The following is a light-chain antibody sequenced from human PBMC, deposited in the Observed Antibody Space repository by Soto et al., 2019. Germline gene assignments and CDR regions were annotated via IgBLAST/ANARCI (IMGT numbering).Light chain of an antibody. CDR3: QQYYSSPYT. Sequence: DIVMTQSPDSLAVSLGERVTINCKSSQSVLYNSNNKNYLSWYQQKPGQPPRLLIYWASTRESGVPDRFSGSGSQTDFTLTISSLQAEDVAVYYCQQYYSSPYTFAQGTNLEIK. V-gene: IGKV4-1*01. CDR1: QSVLYNSNNKNY. J-gene: IGKJ2*01. CDR2: WAS.